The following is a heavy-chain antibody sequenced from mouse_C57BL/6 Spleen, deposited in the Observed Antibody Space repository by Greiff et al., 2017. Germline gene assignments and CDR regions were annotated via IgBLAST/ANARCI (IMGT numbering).Heavy chain of an antibody. V-gene: IGHV1-50*01. Sequence: QVQLQQSGAELVKPGASVKLSCKASGYTFTSYWMQWVKQRPGQGLEWIGEIDPSDSYTNYNQKFKGKATLTVDTSSSTAYMQLSSLTSEDSAVYYCAISYAYYFDYWGQGTTLTVSS. J-gene: IGHJ2*01. CDR3: AISYAYYFDY. CDR2: IDPSDSYT. D-gene: IGHD1-1*01. CDR1: GYTFTSYW.